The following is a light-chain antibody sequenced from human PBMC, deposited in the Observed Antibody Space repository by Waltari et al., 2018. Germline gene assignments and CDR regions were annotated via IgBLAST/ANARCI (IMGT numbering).Light chain of an antibody. CDR3: GTWDSSLSGAV. V-gene: IGLV1-51*02. CDR2: EDT. CDR1: SSNIGNNY. J-gene: IGLJ7*01. Sequence: QSVLTQPPSVSAAPGQRVTISCSGGSSNIGNNYVSWYRQFPGTAPKLLIYEDTELPSAIPGLCSGSKSGTSATLDITGRQAGDEADDYCGTWDSSLSGAVFGGGTHLTVL.